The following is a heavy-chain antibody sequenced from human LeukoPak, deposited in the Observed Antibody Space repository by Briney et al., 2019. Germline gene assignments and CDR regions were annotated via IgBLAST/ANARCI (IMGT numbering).Heavy chain of an antibody. CDR3: ARAGGYCGRISCPYYIDY. CDR1: GYTFTSYD. D-gene: IGHD2-15*01. V-gene: IGHV1-8*01. J-gene: IGHJ4*02. Sequence: RASVKVSCKASGYTFTSYDISWVRQATGQGLEWMGWMNPNSGNTGYAQKFQGRVTMTRNTSISTAYMELSSLRSEDTAVYYCARAGGYCGRISCPYYIDYWGQGSLVAVSS. CDR2: MNPNSGNT.